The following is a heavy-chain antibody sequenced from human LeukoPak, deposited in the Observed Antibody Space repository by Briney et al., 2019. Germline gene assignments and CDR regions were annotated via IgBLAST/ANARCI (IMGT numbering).Heavy chain of an antibody. CDR1: GYTFTGYY. V-gene: IGHV1-2*02. J-gene: IGHJ4*02. CDR2: INPNSGGT. Sequence: ASVKVSCKASGYTFTGYYMQWVRQAPGQGLEWMGWINPNSGGTNYAQKFQGRVTMTRDTSISTAYMELSRLRSDDTAVYYCARDMLEGSYDSSGYFGYWGQGTLVTVSS. D-gene: IGHD3-22*01. CDR3: ARDMLEGSYDSSGYFGY.